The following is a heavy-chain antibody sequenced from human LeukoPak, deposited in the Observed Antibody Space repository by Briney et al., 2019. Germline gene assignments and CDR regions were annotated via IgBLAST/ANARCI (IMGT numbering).Heavy chain of an antibody. J-gene: IGHJ3*02. CDR2: IIPILGIA. CDR3: ARDNFGDFAPGAFDM. D-gene: IGHD1-1*01. V-gene: IGHV1-69*04. Sequence: SVKVSCKASGGTFSSYAISWVRQAPGQGLEWMGRIIPILGIANYAQKFQGRVTITADKSTNTAYMELSSLSSEDTATYYCARDNFGDFAPGAFDMWGQGTMVTVSS. CDR1: GGTFSSYA.